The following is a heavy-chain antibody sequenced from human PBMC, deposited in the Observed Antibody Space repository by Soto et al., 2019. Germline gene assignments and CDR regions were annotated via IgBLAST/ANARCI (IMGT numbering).Heavy chain of an antibody. V-gene: IGHV3-23*01. J-gene: IGHJ4*02. CDR2: ISDSGGST. CDR3: AKRVEYSSSTHYFDY. D-gene: IGHD6-6*01. CDR1: GFTFSRYA. Sequence: EVQLLESGGGLVQPGGSLRLACAASGFTFSRYAMSWVRQAPGKGLEWVSAISDSGGSTYYADSVKGRFAISRDNSKNTLSLQMNSLRAEDTAVYYCAKRVEYSSSTHYFDYWGQGNLVTVSS.